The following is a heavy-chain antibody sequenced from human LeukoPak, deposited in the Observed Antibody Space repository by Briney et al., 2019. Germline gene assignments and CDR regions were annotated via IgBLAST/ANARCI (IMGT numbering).Heavy chain of an antibody. Sequence: PGGSLTLSCAASGFTFSDYYISWIRQAPGKGLEWVSYISSSGSTIYYADSVKGRFTISRDNAKNSLYLQMNSLKAEDTAVYYCTRDDSSGSREGFDCWGQGTLVTVSS. D-gene: IGHD3-22*01. V-gene: IGHV3-11*04. J-gene: IGHJ4*02. CDR1: GFTFSDYY. CDR3: TRDDSSGSREGFDC. CDR2: ISSSGSTI.